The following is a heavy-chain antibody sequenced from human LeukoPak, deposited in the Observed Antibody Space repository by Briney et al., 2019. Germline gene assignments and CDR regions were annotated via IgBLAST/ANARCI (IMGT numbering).Heavy chain of an antibody. J-gene: IGHJ4*02. D-gene: IGHD5-18*01. CDR2: LTGSGAGT. Sequence: PGGSLRLPHAASGLTFYSYAMSWAAHPPGKALVWVSALTGSGAGTYSPDSAKGRLTISRDKTKNTLYLQMNNLRAEDTSLYFCAKRDSAGLSYFDYWGQGTLVTVSS. V-gene: IGHV3-23*01. CDR3: AKRDSAGLSYFDY. CDR1: GLTFYSYA.